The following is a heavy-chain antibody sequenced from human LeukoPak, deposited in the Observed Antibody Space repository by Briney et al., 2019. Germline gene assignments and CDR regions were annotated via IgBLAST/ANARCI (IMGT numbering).Heavy chain of an antibody. CDR2: LNSDGSEK. D-gene: IGHD3-3*01. Sequence: PGGSLRLSCAASGFTFSSYWITWVRQAPGKGLEWVASLNSDGSEKYYVDSVKGRFTISRDNAENSLYLQMNSLRAEDTAVYYCARGVLQWFYLYYWGQGALVTVSS. CDR1: GFTFSSYW. V-gene: IGHV3-7*05. J-gene: IGHJ4*02. CDR3: ARGVLQWFYLYY.